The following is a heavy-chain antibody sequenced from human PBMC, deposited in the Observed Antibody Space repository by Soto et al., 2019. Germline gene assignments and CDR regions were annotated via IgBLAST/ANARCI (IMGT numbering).Heavy chain of an antibody. Sequence: SETLSLTCSVSDDSINSDKYYWGWIRQPPGKGLEWIGSVYYRGNAYYNPSLQTRVTISLDKSKSQFSLKLNSVTAADSAVYFCARLEGLATISYFFDFWGPGALVTVSS. CDR2: VYYRGNA. D-gene: IGHD3-9*01. CDR1: DDSINSDKYY. CDR3: ARLEGLATISYFFDF. V-gene: IGHV4-39*01. J-gene: IGHJ4*02.